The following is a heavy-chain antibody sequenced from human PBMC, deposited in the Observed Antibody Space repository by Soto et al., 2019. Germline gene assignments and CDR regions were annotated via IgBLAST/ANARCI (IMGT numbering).Heavy chain of an antibody. CDR1: GFTFSSYA. Sequence: GGSLRLSCSASGFTFSSYAMHWVRQAPGKGLEYVSAISTDGSRTYYGDSVKGRFTISRDNSKNTLYLQMSSLRAEDTAIYYCVKDCNDANCYKEYFETWGRGTPVTVSS. CDR3: VKDCNDANCYKEYFET. D-gene: IGHD2-2*02. V-gene: IGHV3-64D*06. CDR2: ISTDGSRT. J-gene: IGHJ4*02.